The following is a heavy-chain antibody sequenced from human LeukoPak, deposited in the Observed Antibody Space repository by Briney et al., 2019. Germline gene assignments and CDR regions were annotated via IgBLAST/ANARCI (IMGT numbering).Heavy chain of an antibody. CDR2: ISGDGGST. J-gene: IGHJ3*02. CDR1: GFTFDDYA. Sequence: GGSLRLSCATSGFTFDDYAMHWVRQAPGKGLEWVSLISGDGGSTYYADSVKGRFTISRDNSKNSLYLQMNSLRTEDTALYYCAKVAGCSGGSCYSPDAFDIWGQGTMVTVSS. V-gene: IGHV3-43*02. CDR3: AKVAGCSGGSCYSPDAFDI. D-gene: IGHD2-15*01.